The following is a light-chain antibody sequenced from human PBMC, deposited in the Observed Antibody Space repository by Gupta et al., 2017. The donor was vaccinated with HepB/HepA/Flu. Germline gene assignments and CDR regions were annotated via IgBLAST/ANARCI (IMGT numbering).Light chain of an antibody. CDR3: GQCTHWQT. J-gene: IGKJ4*01. CDR2: QVS. V-gene: IGKV2-30*01. Sequence: DVVLTQSPLSLPVTLGQPASISCRSSQSLVFSDGNTFLHWFQQRPGQSPRRLLYQVSKRDSGVPERFSGSGSGTDFTLRSSRGEAEDVAIYYGGQCTHWQTFGGGTKLEIK. CDR1: QSLVFSDGNTF.